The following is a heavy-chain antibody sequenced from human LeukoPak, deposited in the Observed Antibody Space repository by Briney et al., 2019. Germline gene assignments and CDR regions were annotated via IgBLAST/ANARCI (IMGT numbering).Heavy chain of an antibody. J-gene: IGHJ5*02. CDR2: IIPIFGTA. D-gene: IGHD2-15*01. V-gene: IGHV1-69*13. Sequence: SVKVSCKASGGTFSSYAISWVRQAPGQGLEWMGGIIPIFGTANYAQKFQGRVTITADESTSTAYMELSSLRSEDTAVYYCARQHNNENYCSGGSCYDTPFDPWGQGTLVTVSS. CDR3: ARQHNNENYCSGGSCYDTPFDP. CDR1: GGTFSSYA.